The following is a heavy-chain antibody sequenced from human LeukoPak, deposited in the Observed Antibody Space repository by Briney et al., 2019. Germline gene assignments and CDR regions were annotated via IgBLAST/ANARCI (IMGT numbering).Heavy chain of an antibody. J-gene: IGHJ4*02. V-gene: IGHV1-2*02. D-gene: IGHD3-16*01. CDR2: ITPNSGDT. Sequence: ASVKVSCKASGYTFTGYHMHWVRQAPGQGLEWIGRITPNSGDTYYAQDFQGRVTMTRDTSINTAYIELSRLQSDDTAVYYCARDSSLFGGSDYWGQGTLVTVSS. CDR1: GYTFTGYH. CDR3: ARDSSLFGGSDY.